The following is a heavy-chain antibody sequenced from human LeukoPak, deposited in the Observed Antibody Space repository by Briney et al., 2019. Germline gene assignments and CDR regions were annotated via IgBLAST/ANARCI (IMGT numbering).Heavy chain of an antibody. D-gene: IGHD3/OR15-3a*01. CDR2: IHYSGST. CDR3: ARQTGSGLFILP. J-gene: IGHJ4*02. Sequence: SETLSLTCTVSGDSISSSSYYWGWIRQPPGKGLEWIGSIHYSGSTFYNPSLKSRDTISVDTSKNQFSLKLSSVTAADTAVYYCARQTGSGLFILPGGQGTLVTVSS. CDR1: GDSISSSSYY. V-gene: IGHV4-39*01.